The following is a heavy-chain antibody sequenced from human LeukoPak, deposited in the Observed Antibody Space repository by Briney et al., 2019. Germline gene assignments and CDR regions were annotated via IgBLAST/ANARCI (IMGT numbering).Heavy chain of an antibody. CDR2: INPNSGGT. CDR3: ATQNNSYFDY. J-gene: IGHJ4*02. V-gene: IGHV1-2*02. Sequence: ASVKVSCKASGYSFTSYSMHWVRQAPGQGLEWMGWINPNSGGTKFAQKFQGRVTMTRDTSISTAYMEVSRLRSDDTAVYYCATQNNSYFDYWGQGTLVTVSS. CDR1: GYSFTSYS. D-gene: IGHD1-20*01.